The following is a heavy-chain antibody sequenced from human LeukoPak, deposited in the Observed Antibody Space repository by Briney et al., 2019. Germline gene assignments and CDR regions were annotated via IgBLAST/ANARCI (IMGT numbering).Heavy chain of an antibody. D-gene: IGHD2-8*01. CDR3: ARICTNGVCYRGFDY. CDR1: GGSISSSSYY. CDR2: IYYSGST. Sequence: PSETLSLTCTVSGGSISSSSYYWGWIRQPPGKGLEWIGSIYYSGSTYYNPSLKSRVTISVNTSKNQFSLKLSSVTAADTAVYYCARICTNGVCYRGFDYWGQGTLVTVSS. J-gene: IGHJ4*02. V-gene: IGHV4-39*01.